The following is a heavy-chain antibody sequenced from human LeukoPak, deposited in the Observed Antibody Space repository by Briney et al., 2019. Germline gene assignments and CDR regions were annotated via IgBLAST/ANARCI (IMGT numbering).Heavy chain of an antibody. CDR1: GGSISSSSYY. CDR2: MYYSGTT. V-gene: IGHV4-61*03. J-gene: IGHJ4*02. CDR3: AGLRYHGGNTV. Sequence: PSEPLSLTCTVSGGSISSSSYYWSWFRQPPGKGLEWIGYMYYSGTTNYNPSLKSRVTMSVDTSKNHFSLKMNSLTAADTAEYYCAGLRYHGGNTVWGQGTPVTVSS. D-gene: IGHD2-15*01.